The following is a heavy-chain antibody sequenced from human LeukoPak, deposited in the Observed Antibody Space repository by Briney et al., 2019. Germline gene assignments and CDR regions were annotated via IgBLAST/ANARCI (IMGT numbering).Heavy chain of an antibody. D-gene: IGHD6-13*01. CDR2: IYSGGST. Sequence: GGSLRLSCAASGSTVSSNYMSWVRQAPGKGLEWVSVIYSGGSTYYADSVKGRFTISRDNSKNTLYLQMNSLRVEDTAVYYCARRRYSSSWYDAFDIWGQGTMVTVSS. V-gene: IGHV3-66*04. CDR3: ARRRYSSSWYDAFDI. J-gene: IGHJ3*02. CDR1: GSTVSSNY.